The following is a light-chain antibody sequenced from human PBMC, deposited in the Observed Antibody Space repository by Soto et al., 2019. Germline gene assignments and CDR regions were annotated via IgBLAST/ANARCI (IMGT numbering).Light chain of an antibody. CDR1: RSISSS. V-gene: IGKV1-5*01. J-gene: IGKJ1*01. CDR3: QHYDSYSPS. CDR2: AAS. Sequence: DIQMTQSPSTLSASIGDRVTITCRATRSISSSLAWYQQKPGKAPQLLIYAASSLESGVPSRFSGSGSGTEFTLTISSLQPDDFATFYCQHYDSYSPSFGQGTKVEIK.